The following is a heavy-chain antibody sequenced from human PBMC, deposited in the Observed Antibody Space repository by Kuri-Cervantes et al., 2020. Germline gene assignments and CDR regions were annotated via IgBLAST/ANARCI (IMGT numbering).Heavy chain of an antibody. Sequence: GGSLRLSCAASGFTFSSYGMHWVRQAPGKGLEWVAVISYDGNKKYYADSVKGRFTISRDNSKNTLYLQMNSLRAEDTAVYYCTSGSVVVAATFLREYFQHWGQGTLVTVSS. CDR2: ISYDGNKK. J-gene: IGHJ1*01. D-gene: IGHD2-15*01. CDR1: GFTFSSYG. V-gene: IGHV3-30*03. CDR3: TSGSVVVAATFLREYFQH.